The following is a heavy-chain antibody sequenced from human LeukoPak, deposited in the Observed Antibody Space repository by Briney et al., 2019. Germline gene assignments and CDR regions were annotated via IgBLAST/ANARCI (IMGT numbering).Heavy chain of an antibody. J-gene: IGHJ4*02. V-gene: IGHV3-30-3*01. CDR2: ISYDGSNE. D-gene: IGHD5-12*01. CDR1: GFTFSNHT. Sequence: PGGSLRLSCAASGFTFSNHTMHWVRQAPGKGLEWVAVISYDGSNEYYADSVKGRFTISRHISKNTLYLQMNSLRADDTAVYFCATNSGHDYLLPFDYWGQGTLVTVSS. CDR3: ATNSGHDYLLPFDY.